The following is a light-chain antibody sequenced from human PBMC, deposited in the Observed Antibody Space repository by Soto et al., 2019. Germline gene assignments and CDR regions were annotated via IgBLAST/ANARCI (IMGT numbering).Light chain of an antibody. J-gene: IGLJ1*01. V-gene: IGLV1-40*01. CDR2: GNT. CDR1: SSNIGAGYD. Sequence: QSVLTQPPSVSGAPGQRVTISCTGSSSNIGAGYDVHWYQQFPGTAPKLLIFGNTHRPSGVPDQFSGSKSGTSASLAITGLQPEDEADYYCHSYDISLSGYVFGPGTKLTVL. CDR3: HSYDISLSGYV.